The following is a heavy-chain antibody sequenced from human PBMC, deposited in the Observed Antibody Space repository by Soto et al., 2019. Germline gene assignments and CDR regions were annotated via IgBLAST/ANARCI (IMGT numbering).Heavy chain of an antibody. V-gene: IGHV3-23*01. CDR1: GFTFSSYA. CDR2: MSGSGGST. J-gene: IGHJ3*02. Sequence: EVQLLESGGGLVQPGGSLRLSCAASGFTFSSYAMSWVRQAPGKGLEWVSAMSGSGGSTYYADSVKGRFTISRDNSKNTLYLQMHSLRAEDTDVYYCAPLRGFWLGYYAFDIWGQGTMVTVSS. D-gene: IGHD3-3*01. CDR3: APLRGFWLGYYAFDI.